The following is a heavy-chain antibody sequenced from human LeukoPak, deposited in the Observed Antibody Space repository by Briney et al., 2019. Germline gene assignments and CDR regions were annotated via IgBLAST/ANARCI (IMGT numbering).Heavy chain of an antibody. CDR3: AKGPAPRLGEFSYHALVDY. CDR2: ISYDGSNE. D-gene: IGHD3-16*02. V-gene: IGHV3-30*18. CDR1: GFTFSSYG. J-gene: IGHJ4*02. Sequence: GGSLRLSCVASGFTFSSYGMHWVRQAPGKGLEWVAFISYDGSNENIADSVKGRFIISRDNSKNTLYLQMNSLRAEDTAVYYCAKGPAPRLGEFSYHALVDYWGQGTLVTVSS.